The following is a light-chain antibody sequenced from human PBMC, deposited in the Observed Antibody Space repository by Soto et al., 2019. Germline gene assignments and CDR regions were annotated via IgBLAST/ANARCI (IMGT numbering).Light chain of an antibody. CDR3: QHYNKWPLT. J-gene: IGKJ4*01. V-gene: IGKV3-15*01. CDR1: HIVSNN. CDR2: FAS. Sequence: EVVMTQSPATLSVSPGEKATLSCRASHIVSNNLAWYQQKPGQAPRLLIDFASTRATGIAARCSGSGSGTEFTLTISSLQSEDFAVYYCQHYNKWPLTFGGGTKVETK.